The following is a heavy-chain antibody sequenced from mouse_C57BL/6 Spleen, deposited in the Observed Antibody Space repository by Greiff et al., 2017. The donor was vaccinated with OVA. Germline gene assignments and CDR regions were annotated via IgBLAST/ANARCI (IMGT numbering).Heavy chain of an antibody. CDR2: IYPGSGST. J-gene: IGHJ4*01. CDR3: ARPLGTTRYAMDY. CDR1: GYTFTSYW. D-gene: IGHD2-13*01. V-gene: IGHV1-55*01. Sequence: QVQLQQPGAELVKPGASVKMSCKASGYTFTSYWITWVKQRPGQGLEWIGDIYPGSGSTNYNEKFKSKATLTVDTSSSTAYMQLSSLTSEDSAVDYCARPLGTTRYAMDYWGQGTSVTVSS.